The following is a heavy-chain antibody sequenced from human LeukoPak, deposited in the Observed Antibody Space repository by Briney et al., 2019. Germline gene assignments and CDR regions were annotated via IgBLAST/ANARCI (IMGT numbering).Heavy chain of an antibody. CDR1: GGSISSYY. J-gene: IGHJ4*02. V-gene: IGHV4-59*12. Sequence: PSEILSLTCTVSGGSISSYYWSWIRQPPGKGLEWIGYISYSGSTNYNPSLKSRVTISVDTSKNQFSLKLSSVTAADTAVYYCAREGDTYSSGWYWGQGTLVTVSS. D-gene: IGHD6-19*01. CDR3: AREGDTYSSGWY. CDR2: ISYSGST.